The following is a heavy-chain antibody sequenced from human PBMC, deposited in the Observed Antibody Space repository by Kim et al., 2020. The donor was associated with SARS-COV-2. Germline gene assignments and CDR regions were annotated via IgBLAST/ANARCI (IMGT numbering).Heavy chain of an antibody. D-gene: IGHD3-3*01. V-gene: IGHV4-39*07. J-gene: IGHJ1*01. CDR3: ARSSDYDFWSGYSGAQYFQH. Sequence: SETLSLTCTVSGGSISSSSYYWGWIRQPPGKGLEWIGSIYYSGSTYYNPSLKSRVTISVDTSKNQFSLKLSSVTAADTAVYYCARSSDYDFWSGYSGAQYFQHWGQGTLVTVSS. CDR1: GGSISSSSYY. CDR2: IYYSGST.